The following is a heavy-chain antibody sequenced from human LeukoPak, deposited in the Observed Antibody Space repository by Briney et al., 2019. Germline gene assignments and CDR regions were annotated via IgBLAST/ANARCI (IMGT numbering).Heavy chain of an antibody. CDR2: ISSSGITI. Sequence: PGGSLRLSCAASGFTFSDYYMSWIRQAPGKGLEWVSYISSSGITIYYADSVKGRFTISRDNAKNSLYLQMNSLRAEDTAVYYCAKAGRDGYNPFDYWGQGTLVTVSS. CDR1: GFTFSDYY. V-gene: IGHV3-11*01. J-gene: IGHJ4*02. D-gene: IGHD5-24*01. CDR3: AKAGRDGYNPFDY.